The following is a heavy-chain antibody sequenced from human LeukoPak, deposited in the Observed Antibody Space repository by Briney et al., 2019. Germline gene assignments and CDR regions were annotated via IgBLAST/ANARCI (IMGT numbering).Heavy chain of an antibody. V-gene: IGHV2-5*02. D-gene: IGHD3-10*01. CDR3: AHTLSTLRGVPKGAFDV. Sequence: ESGPTLVKPTETLTLTCSFSGFSLTTTGVGVGWVRQPPGKALEWLALIYWDDDNRISPSLSSRLTFTKDTSKNQLVLTMTHMDPADTGTYYCAHTLSTLRGVPKGAFDVWGQGTMVTVSS. CDR1: GFSLTTTGVG. J-gene: IGHJ3*01. CDR2: IYWDDDN.